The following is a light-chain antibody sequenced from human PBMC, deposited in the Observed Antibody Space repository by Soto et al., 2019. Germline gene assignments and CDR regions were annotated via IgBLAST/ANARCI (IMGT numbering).Light chain of an antibody. V-gene: IGLV1-44*01. CDR3: AAGDDSLNGYV. CDR1: SSNIGSNT. J-gene: IGLJ1*01. CDR2: SNS. Sequence: QSVLTQPPSASGTPGQRVTISCSGGSSNIGSNTVNWYQQLPGTAPKLLIYSNSQRPSGVPDQFSGSKSGTSASLAISGLQSEDEADYYCAAGDDSLNGYVFXTGTKVTVL.